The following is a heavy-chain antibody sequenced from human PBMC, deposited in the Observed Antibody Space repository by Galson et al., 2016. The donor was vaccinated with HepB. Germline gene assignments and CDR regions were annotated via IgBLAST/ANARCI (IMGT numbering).Heavy chain of an antibody. J-gene: IGHJ4*02. CDR1: GYTFTGYG. CDR2: ISAYNGDT. Sequence: SVKVSCKASGYTFTGYGISWVRQAPGQGLEWVGWISAYNGDTNSAQKFQGRVTMTTEASTRTAYMELRNLRSDDTAVYYCARVSVDLVSTILSTNLDYWGQGALVIVSS. V-gene: IGHV1-18*04. D-gene: IGHD5/OR15-5a*01. CDR3: ARVSVDLVSTILSTNLDY.